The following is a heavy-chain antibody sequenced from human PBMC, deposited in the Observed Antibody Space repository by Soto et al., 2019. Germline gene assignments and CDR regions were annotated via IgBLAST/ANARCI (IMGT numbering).Heavy chain of an antibody. CDR1: GFGFNNSW. CDR3: TTDLAWDGGDY. Sequence: EVQLVESGGGLVQPGGSLRLSCAVSGFGFNNSWLNWVRQAPVRGLEWVGRIRSKNDGGTTDYAAPVKGRFTISRDDSKNTLYLQMDSLKSEATAVYYGTTDLAWDGGDYWGQGPLVTVSS. D-gene: IGHD3-16*01. V-gene: IGHV3-15*01. J-gene: IGHJ4*02. CDR2: IRSKNDGGTT.